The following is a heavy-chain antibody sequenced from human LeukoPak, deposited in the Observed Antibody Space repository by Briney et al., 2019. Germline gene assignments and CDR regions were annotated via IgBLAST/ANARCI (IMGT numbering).Heavy chain of an antibody. D-gene: IGHD4-23*01. V-gene: IGHV1-18*01. CDR1: GYTFTSYG. J-gene: IGHJ4*02. Sequence: ASVKVSCKASGYTFTSYGISWVRQAPGQGLEWMGWISAYNGNTNYAQKLQGRVTMTTDASTSTAYMELRSLRSDDTAVYYCARRDDYGGNGVEGFDYWGQGTLVTVSS. CDR3: ARRDDYGGNGVEGFDY. CDR2: ISAYNGNT.